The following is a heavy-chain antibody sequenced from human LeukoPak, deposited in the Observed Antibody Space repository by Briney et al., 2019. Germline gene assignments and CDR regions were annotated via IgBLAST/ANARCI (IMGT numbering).Heavy chain of an antibody. CDR3: ARQGYYDYVWGSYRRGDAFDI. J-gene: IGHJ3*02. D-gene: IGHD3-16*02. V-gene: IGHV4-59*08. CDR1: GGSISSYY. Sequence: SQTPSLTCTVSGGSISSYYWSWIRQPPGKGLEWIGYIYYSGSADYNPSLKSRVTISVDTSKNQFSLKLSSVTAADTAVYYCARQGYYDYVWGSYRRGDAFDIWGQGTMVTVSS. CDR2: IYYSGSA.